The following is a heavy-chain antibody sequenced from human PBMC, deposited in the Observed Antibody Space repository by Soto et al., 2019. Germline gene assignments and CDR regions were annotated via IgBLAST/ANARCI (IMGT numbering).Heavy chain of an antibody. Sequence: EVQLVESGGGLVQPGGSLRLSCAASGFTVSSNYMSWVRQAPGKGLEWVSVIYSGGSTYYADSVKGRFTISRDNSKNTLYLQMNSLRAEDTAVYYCARVPGIAAAARWFDPWGQGTLVTVSS. V-gene: IGHV3-66*01. D-gene: IGHD6-13*01. CDR3: ARVPGIAAAARWFDP. CDR1: GFTVSSNY. J-gene: IGHJ5*02. CDR2: IYSGGST.